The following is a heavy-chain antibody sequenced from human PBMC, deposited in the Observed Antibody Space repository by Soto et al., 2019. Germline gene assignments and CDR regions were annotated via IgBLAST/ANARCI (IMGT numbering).Heavy chain of an antibody. J-gene: IGHJ5*02. V-gene: IGHV4-30-4*01. CDR2: THYSGSV. Sequence: QVQLQESGPGLVKPSQTLSLTCTVSGASISSGDDYWSWIRQPPGKGLEWMGYTHYSGSVNYNPSLKSRVTISAAASRSHVALILKSVTAADTAVYYCGRHGNYDIGWFDPWGQGILVTVSS. CDR1: GASISSGDDY. D-gene: IGHD3-9*01. CDR3: GRHGNYDIGWFDP.